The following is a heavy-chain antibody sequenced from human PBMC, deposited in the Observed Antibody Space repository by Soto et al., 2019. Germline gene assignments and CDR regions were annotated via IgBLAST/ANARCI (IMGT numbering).Heavy chain of an antibody. CDR1: GFTFSSYS. V-gene: IGHV3-21*01. J-gene: IGHJ4*02. CDR3: ARDWGTDFDY. D-gene: IGHD3-16*01. CDR2: ISSSSSYI. Sequence: EVQLVESGGGLVKPGGSLRLSCAASGFTFSSYSMNWVRQAPGKGLEWVSSISSSSSYIYYADSVKGRFTISRDNSKNSLYLQMNSLRAEDTAVYYCARDWGTDFDYWGQGTLVTVSS.